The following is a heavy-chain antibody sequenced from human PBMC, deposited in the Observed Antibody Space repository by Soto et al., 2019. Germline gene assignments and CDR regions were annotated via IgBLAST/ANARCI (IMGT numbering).Heavy chain of an antibody. CDR2: IYSGGST. CDR1: GFTVSSNY. V-gene: IGHV3-53*01. Sequence: EVQLVESGGGLIQPGGSLRLSCAASGFTVSSNYMSWVRQAPGKGLEWVSVIYSGGSTYYADSVKGRFTISRDNSKNTLYLQMNSLRAEDTAVYYCARHSTKHQLVHFDYWGQGTLVTVSS. J-gene: IGHJ4*02. CDR3: ARHSTKHQLVHFDY. D-gene: IGHD6-13*01.